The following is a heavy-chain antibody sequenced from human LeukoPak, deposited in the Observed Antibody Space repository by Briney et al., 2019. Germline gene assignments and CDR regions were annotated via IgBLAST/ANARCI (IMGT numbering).Heavy chain of an antibody. CDR2: ISGSGVST. Sequence: GGSLRLSCAASGFTFSSYSLSWVRQAPGKGLEWVSSISGSGVSTDYGDSVKGRFTISRDNANNSLCLQMNSLRAEDTAVYYCARGDKSSGWYFFDYWGQGALVTVSS. J-gene: IGHJ4*02. D-gene: IGHD6-19*01. CDR1: GFTFSSYS. CDR3: ARGDKSSGWYFFDY. V-gene: IGHV3-21*01.